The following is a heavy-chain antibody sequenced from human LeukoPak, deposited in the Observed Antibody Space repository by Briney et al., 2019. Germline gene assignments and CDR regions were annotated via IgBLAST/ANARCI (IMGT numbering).Heavy chain of an antibody. CDR2: IYYSGST. CDR1: GGSISSSSYY. D-gene: IGHD2-15*01. V-gene: IGHV4-39*07. CDR3: ARDAGMVVANFDY. J-gene: IGHJ4*02. Sequence: KASETLSLTCTVSGGSISSSSYYWGWIRQPPGKGLEWIGSIYYSGSTYYNPSLKSRVTISVDTSKNQFSLKLSSVTAADTAVYYCARDAGMVVANFDYWGQGTLVTVSS.